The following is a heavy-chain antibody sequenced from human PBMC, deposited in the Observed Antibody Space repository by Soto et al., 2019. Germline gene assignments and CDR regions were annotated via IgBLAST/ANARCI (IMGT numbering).Heavy chain of an antibody. CDR1: GFTVSTNY. CDR3: ARRSSGYPYYFDY. V-gene: IGHV3-53*01. Sequence: LRLSCAASGFTVSTNYMSWVRQAPGKGLEWVSLIYSGGSTYYADSVKGRFTISSDNSKNTLYLQMNSLRAEDTAVYYCARRSSGYPYYFDYWGQGTLVTVSS. CDR2: IYSGGST. D-gene: IGHD3-22*01. J-gene: IGHJ4*02.